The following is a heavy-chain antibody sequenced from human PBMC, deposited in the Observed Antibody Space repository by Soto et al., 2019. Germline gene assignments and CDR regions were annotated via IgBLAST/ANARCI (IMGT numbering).Heavy chain of an antibody. Sequence: PGGSLRLSCAASGFTFSSYAMSWVRQAPGKGLEWVSAISGSGGSTYYADSVKGRFTISRDNSKNTLYLQMNSLRAEDTAVYYCAKRPYYDFWSGYYLEDWGQGTRVTVSS. CDR3: AKRPYYDFWSGYYLED. J-gene: IGHJ4*02. CDR2: ISGSGGST. CDR1: GFTFSSYA. V-gene: IGHV3-23*01. D-gene: IGHD3-3*01.